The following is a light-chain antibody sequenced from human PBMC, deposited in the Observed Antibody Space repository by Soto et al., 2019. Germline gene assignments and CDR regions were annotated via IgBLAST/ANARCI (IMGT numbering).Light chain of an antibody. CDR2: GGS. CDR3: LQHNTYPWT. J-gene: IGKJ1*01. CDR1: QSISSW. Sequence: DIQMTQSPSILSAFVGDRVTLTWRASQSISSWLAWYQQKPGKAPNLLIHGGSILQSGVPPRFSGSGSGTEFTLTISSLQPEDFATYYCLQHNTYPWTFGQGTKVDIK. V-gene: IGKV1-5*01.